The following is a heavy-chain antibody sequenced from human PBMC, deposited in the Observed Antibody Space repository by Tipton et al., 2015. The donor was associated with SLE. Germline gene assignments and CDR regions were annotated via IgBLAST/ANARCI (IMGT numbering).Heavy chain of an antibody. CDR2: IYYSGST. Sequence: TLSLTCTVSGGSMTSFYWRWLRQPPGKGLEWIGYIYYSGSTYYNPSLKSRVTISVDTSKNQFSLKLSSVTAADTAVYYCARDDPLGIWGQGTMVTVSS. V-gene: IGHV4-59*12. CDR3: ARDDPLGI. J-gene: IGHJ3*02. CDR1: GGSMTSFY.